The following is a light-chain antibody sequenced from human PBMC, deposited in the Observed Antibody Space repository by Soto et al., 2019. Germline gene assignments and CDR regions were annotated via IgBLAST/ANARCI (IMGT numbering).Light chain of an antibody. Sequence: DIQMTQSPSSLSASVEDRVTITCRASQDIRDYLAWFQQKPGKAPKSLIYGASTLQSGVPSKFSGSGSGTDFTLTISSLQPEDFATYYCQQYNRYPRTFGQGTKLEIK. CDR3: QQYNRYPRT. CDR2: GAS. J-gene: IGKJ2*01. V-gene: IGKV1-16*02. CDR1: QDIRDY.